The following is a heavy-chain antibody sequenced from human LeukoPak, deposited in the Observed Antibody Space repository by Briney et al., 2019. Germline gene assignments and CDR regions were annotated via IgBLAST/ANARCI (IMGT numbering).Heavy chain of an antibody. D-gene: IGHD3-22*01. CDR1: GYTFTSYY. V-gene: IGHV1-18*04. CDR2: ISAYNGNT. J-gene: IGHJ5*02. Sequence: GASVKVSCKASGYTFTSYYMHWVRQAPGQGLEWMGWISAYNGNTNYAQKLQGRVTMTTDTSTSTAYMELRSLRSDDTAVYYCARDQGGRLLLSNWFDPWGQGTLVTVSS. CDR3: ARDQGGRLLLSNWFDP.